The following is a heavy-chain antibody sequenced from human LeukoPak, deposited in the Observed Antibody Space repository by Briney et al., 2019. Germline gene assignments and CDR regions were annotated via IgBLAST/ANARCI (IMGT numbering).Heavy chain of an antibody. CDR3: ARSILVDLFFDH. Sequence: SETLSLTCTVSGGSISSSSYYWGWIRQPPGKGLEWIGSIYYSGSTYYNPSLKSRVTISVDTSKNQFSLRLSSVTAADTAVYYCARSILVDLFFDHWGQGTLVTVSS. CDR1: GGSISSSSYY. CDR2: IYYSGST. D-gene: IGHD2-21*01. J-gene: IGHJ4*02. V-gene: IGHV4-39*07.